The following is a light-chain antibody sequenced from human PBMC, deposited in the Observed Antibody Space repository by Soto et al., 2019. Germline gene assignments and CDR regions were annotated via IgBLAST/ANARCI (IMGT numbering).Light chain of an antibody. J-gene: IGKJ5*01. CDR1: QSVGTA. V-gene: IGKV3-11*01. CDR2: DAS. CDR3: QQRNNGIT. Sequence: TVLTQSPATLSLSPWERATFSCRASQSVGTAFAWFQQKPGQAPRLLIYDASIRATGIPARFSGSGSGTDFTLTISSLAPEDFAVYYCQQRNNGITFGQGTRLEIK.